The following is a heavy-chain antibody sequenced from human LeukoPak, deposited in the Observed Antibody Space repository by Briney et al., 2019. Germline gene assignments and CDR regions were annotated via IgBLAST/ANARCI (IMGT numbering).Heavy chain of an antibody. CDR1: GFTFDDYG. CDR2: INWNGGST. V-gene: IGHV3-20*04. CDR3: ARVWGGYCSITSCYGAFDI. Sequence: GGSLRLSCAASGFTFDDYGMSWVRQAPWKGLEWVSGINWNGGSTGYADSVKGRFTISRDNAKNSLYLQMNSLRAEDTALYYCARVWGGYCSITSCYGAFDIWGQGTMVTVSS. J-gene: IGHJ3*02. D-gene: IGHD2-2*01.